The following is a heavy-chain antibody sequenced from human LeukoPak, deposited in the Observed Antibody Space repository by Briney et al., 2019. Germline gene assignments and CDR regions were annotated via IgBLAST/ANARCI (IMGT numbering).Heavy chain of an antibody. CDR3: ARGRGAARFVTIEFDY. J-gene: IGHJ4*02. V-gene: IGHV4-34*01. D-gene: IGHD6-6*01. Sequence: SETLSLTCAVYGGSFSGYHWSWIRQPPGKGLEWIWEINHRGSTNYNPSLKSRVTMSVDTSKNQFSLKLSSVTAADTAVYYCARGRGAARFVTIEFDYWGQGALVTVSS. CDR2: INHRGST. CDR1: GGSFSGYH.